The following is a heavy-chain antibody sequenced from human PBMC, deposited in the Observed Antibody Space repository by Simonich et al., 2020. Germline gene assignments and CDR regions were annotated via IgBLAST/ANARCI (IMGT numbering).Heavy chain of an antibody. J-gene: IGHJ5*02. V-gene: IGHV3-30*07. CDR1: GFTSSSYA. CDR2: ISNDGSNK. D-gene: IGHD7-27*01. Sequence: QVQLVESGGGVVQPGRSLRLSCAASGFTSSSYAMRWVRQAPGKGLEGVAVISNDGSNKYYADSVKGRLTISRDNSKNTLYLQMNGLKAEDTAVYYCARDRNWGWFDPWGQGTLVTVSS. CDR3: ARDRNWGWFDP.